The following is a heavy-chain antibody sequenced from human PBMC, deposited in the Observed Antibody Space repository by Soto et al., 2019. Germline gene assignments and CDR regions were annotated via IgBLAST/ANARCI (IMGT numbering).Heavy chain of an antibody. CDR2: IIPIFGTA. CDR3: ARSRVLPKHDAFDT. J-gene: IGHJ3*02. CDR1: GGTFSSDA. Sequence: QVQLVQSGAEVKKPGSSVKVSCKASGGTFSSDAISWVRQAPGQGLEWMGGIIPIFGTANYAQKFQGRVTITADESTSTAYMALSSLRSEDTAVYYCARSRVLPKHDAFDTWGQGTMVTVSS. D-gene: IGHD1-26*01. V-gene: IGHV1-69*01.